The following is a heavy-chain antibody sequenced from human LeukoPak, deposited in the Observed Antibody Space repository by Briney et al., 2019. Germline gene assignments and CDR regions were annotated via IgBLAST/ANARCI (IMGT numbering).Heavy chain of an antibody. J-gene: IGHJ3*02. CDR1: GFTFSTYA. V-gene: IGHV3-23*01. D-gene: IGHD1-26*01. CDR3: AKERAVAAIGDAFDM. CDR2: IVGGGDRT. Sequence: GGSLRLSCAASGFTFSTYAMTWVRQAPGKGLEWVSTIVGGGDRTFDADSVKGRFTISRDNSKNTLYLQMNSLTAEDTAVYYCAKERAVAAIGDAFDMWGQGTLVTVSS.